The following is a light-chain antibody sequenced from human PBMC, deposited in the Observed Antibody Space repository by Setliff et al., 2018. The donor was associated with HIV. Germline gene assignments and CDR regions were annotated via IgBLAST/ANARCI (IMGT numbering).Light chain of an antibody. J-gene: IGLJ1*01. CDR1: SSDVGNYNR. Sequence: QSALAQPPSVSGSPGQSVTISCTGTSSDVGNYNRVSWYQQPPGAAPKLIIYEVSNRPSGVPDRFSGSKSGNTASLTISGLQAEDEALYFCSSYTGIITFVFGTGTKVTVL. CDR2: EVS. CDR3: SSYTGIITFV. V-gene: IGLV2-18*02.